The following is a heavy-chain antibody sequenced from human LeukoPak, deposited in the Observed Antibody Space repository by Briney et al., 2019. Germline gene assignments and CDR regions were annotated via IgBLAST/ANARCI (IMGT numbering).Heavy chain of an antibody. Sequence: PSETLSLTWTVAGASISSYYWSWIRQPPGKGLEWIGYSYYSGSTNYNPSLKSRVTISVETSKNKFSLKLRSVPDADKAVYYCAASMVRGVIIPRKPYLFDYWGQGTLVTVSS. CDR1: GASISSYY. CDR2: SYYSGST. V-gene: IGHV4-59*01. D-gene: IGHD3-10*01. CDR3: AASMVRGVIIPRKPYLFDY. J-gene: IGHJ4*02.